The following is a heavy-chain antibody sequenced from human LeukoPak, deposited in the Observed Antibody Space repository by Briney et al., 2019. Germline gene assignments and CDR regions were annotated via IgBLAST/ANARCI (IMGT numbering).Heavy chain of an antibody. V-gene: IGHV4-34*01. CDR3: AKGPVRLARPYDY. J-gene: IGHJ4*02. CDR1: RGSLSGAY. Sequence: KPSETLSLTCTVQRGSLSGAYWTWIRQPPGKGLEWVGEINHTGSTNYYPSFKSGVTMSADTPQNQLSLNLTSVTAADTAVYYCAKGPVRLARPYDYWGQGTLVTVSS. D-gene: IGHD3-9*01. CDR2: INHTGST.